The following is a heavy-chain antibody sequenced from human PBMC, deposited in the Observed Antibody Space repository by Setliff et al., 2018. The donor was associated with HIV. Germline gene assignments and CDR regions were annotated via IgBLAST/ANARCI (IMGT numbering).Heavy chain of an antibody. CDR1: DGSLSSYY. Sequence: SETLSLTCAVYDGSLSSYYWSWIRQSTGKGLEWIGEINASGTTNYNPSLESRVTMLIDMSKNQLSLKLSSVTAADTAVYFCARGPIRYSSGVRWFLGVESWYSGIDYWGQGTRVTVSS. J-gene: IGHJ4*02. CDR2: INASGTT. V-gene: IGHV4-34*01. CDR3: ARGPIRYSSGVRWFLGVESWYSGIDY. D-gene: IGHD2-15*01.